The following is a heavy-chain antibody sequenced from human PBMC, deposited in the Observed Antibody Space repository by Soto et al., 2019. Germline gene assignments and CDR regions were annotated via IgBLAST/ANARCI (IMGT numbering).Heavy chain of an antibody. CDR3: PKEQAFEQLRVFDS. J-gene: IGHJ5*01. V-gene: IGHV3-30*18. Sequence: GGSLRLSCAASGFPFSSYDMHWVRQAPGKGLEWVALISYDGSRTSYSDSVKGRFTISRDNSKNMLFLQMDNLRADDTAVYYCPKEQAFEQLRVFDSWGQGTLVTVSS. CDR1: GFPFSSYD. D-gene: IGHD4-17*01. CDR2: ISYDGSRT.